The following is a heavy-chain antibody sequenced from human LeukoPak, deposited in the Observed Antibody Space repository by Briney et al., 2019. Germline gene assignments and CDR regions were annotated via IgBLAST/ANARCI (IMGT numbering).Heavy chain of an antibody. Sequence: GASVKVSCKASGYTFTSYDINWVRQATGQGLEWMGWMDPNSGNTAYAQKFQGRVTMTRNTSISTAYMELSSLRSEDTAVYYCAKPPHYCTNGVCPHYYNYGMGVWGQGTTVTVSS. CDR1: GYTFTSYD. J-gene: IGHJ6*02. V-gene: IGHV1-8*01. D-gene: IGHD2-8*01. CDR3: AKPPHYCTNGVCPHYYNYGMGV. CDR2: MDPNSGNT.